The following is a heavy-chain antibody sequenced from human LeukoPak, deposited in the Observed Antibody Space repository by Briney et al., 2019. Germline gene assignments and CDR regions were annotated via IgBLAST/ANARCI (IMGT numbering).Heavy chain of an antibody. D-gene: IGHD4-23*01. V-gene: IGHV3-21*01. CDR2: ISSSSGDI. CDR3: VRDYGGNSGAFDL. J-gene: IGHJ3*01. Sequence: GESLRLSCRASGFIFSSYALNWVRRAPGQGLEWVSSISSSSGDIYYTDSVKGRFTTSRDNARKSLYLQMNSLRVEDTAVYYCVRDYGGNSGAFDLWGQGTMATVSS. CDR1: GFIFSSYA.